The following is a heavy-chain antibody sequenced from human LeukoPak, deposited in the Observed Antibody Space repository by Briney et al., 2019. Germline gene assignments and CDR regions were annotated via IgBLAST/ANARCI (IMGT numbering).Heavy chain of an antibody. V-gene: IGHV1-2*02. J-gene: IGHJ4*02. CDR2: INPNSGGT. Sequence: ASVKVSCKASGYTFTGYYMHWVRQAPGQGLEWMGWINPNSGGTNYAQKFQGRVTMTRDTSISTAYMELSSLRSEDTAVYYCARGSGYSSSWYNYWGQGTLVTVSS. CDR1: GYTFTGYY. CDR3: ARGSGYSSSWYNY. D-gene: IGHD6-13*01.